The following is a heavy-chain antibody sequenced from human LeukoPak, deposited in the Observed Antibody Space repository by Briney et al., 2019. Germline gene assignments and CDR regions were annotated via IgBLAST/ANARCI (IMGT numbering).Heavy chain of an antibody. CDR3: ARVGCSSTSCYPDY. Sequence: SETLSLTCTVSGGSISSGSYYWSWIRQPAGKGLEWIGRIYTSGSTNYNPSLKSRVTISVDTSKYQFSLKLSSVTAADTAVYYCARVGCSSTSCYPDYWGQGTLVTVSS. J-gene: IGHJ4*02. CDR1: GGSISSGSYY. V-gene: IGHV4-61*02. CDR2: IYTSGST. D-gene: IGHD2-2*01.